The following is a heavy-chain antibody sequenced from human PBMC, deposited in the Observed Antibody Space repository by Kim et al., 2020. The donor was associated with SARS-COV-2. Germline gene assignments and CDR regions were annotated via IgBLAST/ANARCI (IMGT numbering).Heavy chain of an antibody. J-gene: IGHJ5*02. CDR3: ARHAGCSSTSCYFRVLDWFDP. CDR2: IYYSGST. D-gene: IGHD2-2*01. CDR1: GGSISSYY. V-gene: IGHV4-59*08. Sequence: SETLSLTCTVSGGSISSYYWSWIRQPPGKGLEWIGYIYYSGSTNYNPSLKSRVTISVDTSKNQFSLKLSSVTAADTAVYYCARHAGCSSTSCYFRVLDWFDPWGQGTLVTVSS.